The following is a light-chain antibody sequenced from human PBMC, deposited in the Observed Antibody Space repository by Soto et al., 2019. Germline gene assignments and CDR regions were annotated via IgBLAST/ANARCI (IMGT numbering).Light chain of an antibody. CDR3: QQYGSSPPWT. CDR2: GAS. Sequence: EIVLTQSPGTLSLSPGERATLSCRASQSVSSSYLAWYQQQPGQAPRLLIYGASSRATGIPDRFSGSGSGTDVTLTISRLEPEDGAVYYCQQYGSSPPWTFGQGTKVEIK. V-gene: IGKV3-20*01. CDR1: QSVSSSY. J-gene: IGKJ1*01.